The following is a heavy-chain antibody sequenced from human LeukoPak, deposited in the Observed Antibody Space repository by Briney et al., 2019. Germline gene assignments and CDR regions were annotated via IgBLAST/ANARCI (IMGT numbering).Heavy chain of an antibody. Sequence: GASVKASCKASGYTFTSYYMHWGRQAPGHGLEWMGIINPSGGSTSYAQKFQGRGTMPRDTSTSTVYMELSSLRSEDTAVYYCARNLDYGDYGWFDPWGQGTLVTVSS. D-gene: IGHD4-17*01. CDR2: INPSGGST. CDR1: GYTFTSYY. CDR3: ARNLDYGDYGWFDP. J-gene: IGHJ5*02. V-gene: IGHV1-46*01.